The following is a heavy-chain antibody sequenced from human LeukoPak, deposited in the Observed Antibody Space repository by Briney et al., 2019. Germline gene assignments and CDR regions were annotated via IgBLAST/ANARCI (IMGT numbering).Heavy chain of an antibody. D-gene: IGHD3-3*01. CDR3: AREKSALFDY. J-gene: IGHJ4*02. Sequence: SETLSLTCTVSGGSISSGSYYWSWIRQPAGKGLEWIGRIHTSGSTSSNPSLKSRATMSLDTSKNQLSLKLSSVTAADTAVYYCAREKSALFDYWGQGTLVTVSS. CDR1: GGSISSGSYY. V-gene: IGHV4-61*02. CDR2: IHTSGST.